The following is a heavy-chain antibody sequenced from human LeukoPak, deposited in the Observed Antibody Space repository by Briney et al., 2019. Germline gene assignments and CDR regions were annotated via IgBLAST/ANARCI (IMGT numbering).Heavy chain of an antibody. Sequence: ASVKVSCKASGYTFTGYGISWVRQAPGQGLAWMGWISAYNGKTDYAQELQDRVTMTTDTSTSTAYMELRSLRSDDTAVYYCARGGVRFSMGDVFDIWGQGTMVTVSS. D-gene: IGHD2-8*01. J-gene: IGHJ3*02. V-gene: IGHV1-18*01. CDR3: ARGGVRFSMGDVFDI. CDR1: GYTFTGYG. CDR2: ISAYNGKT.